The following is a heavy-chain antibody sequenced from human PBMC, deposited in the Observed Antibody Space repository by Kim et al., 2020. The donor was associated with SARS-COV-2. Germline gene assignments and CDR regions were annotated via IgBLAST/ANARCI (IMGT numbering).Heavy chain of an antibody. CDR3: ARDPMVRGVMDV. V-gene: IGHV3-33*01. CDR2: IWYDGSNK. Sequence: GGSLRLSCAASGFTFSSYGMHWVRQAPGKGLEWVAVIWYDGSNKYYADSVKGRFTISRDNSKNTLYLQMNSLRAEDTAVYYCARDPMVRGVMDVWGQGTTVTVPS. J-gene: IGHJ6*02. D-gene: IGHD3-10*01. CDR1: GFTFSSYG.